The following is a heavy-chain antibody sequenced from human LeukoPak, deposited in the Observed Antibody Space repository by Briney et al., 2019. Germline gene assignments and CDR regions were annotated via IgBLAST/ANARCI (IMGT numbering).Heavy chain of an antibody. Sequence: AGGSLRLSCAASGFTFSSYSMNWVRQAPGKGLEWISYISSSGSTINYADSVKGRFTISRDSAKNSLYLQMNSLRDEDTAVYYCALYVPPSPGHYYYYGMDVWGQGTTVTVSS. CDR2: ISSSGSTI. J-gene: IGHJ6*02. V-gene: IGHV3-48*02. CDR3: ALYVPPSPGHYYYYGMDV. D-gene: IGHD3-10*02. CDR1: GFTFSSYS.